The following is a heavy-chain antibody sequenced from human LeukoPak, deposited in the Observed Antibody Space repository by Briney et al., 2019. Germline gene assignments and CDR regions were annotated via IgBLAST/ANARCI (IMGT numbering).Heavy chain of an antibody. CDR1: GGSISSYY. D-gene: IGHD3-22*01. J-gene: IGHJ3*02. CDR3: ARAYYYDSSGYYSAFDI. Sequence: SETLSLTCTVSGGSISSYYWSWIRQPPGKGLEWIGYIYYIGSTNYNPSLKSRVTISVDTSKNQFSLKLSSVTAADTAVYYCARAYYYDSSGYYSAFDIWGQGTMVTVSS. CDR2: IYYIGST. V-gene: IGHV4-59*01.